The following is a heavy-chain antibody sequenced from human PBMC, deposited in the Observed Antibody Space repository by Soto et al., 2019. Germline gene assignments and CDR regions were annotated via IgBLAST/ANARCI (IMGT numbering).Heavy chain of an antibody. CDR3: ARRGYSSSWYYYYSYGMDV. CDR1: GYTFTSYD. Sequence: QVQLVQSGAEVKKPGASVKVSCKASGYTFTSYDINWVRQATGQGLEWMGWMNPNSGNTGYAQKFQGRVTMTRNTSISTAYMELSSLRSEDTAVHYCARRGYSSSWYYYYSYGMDVWGQGTTVTVSS. J-gene: IGHJ6*02. V-gene: IGHV1-8*01. D-gene: IGHD6-13*01. CDR2: MNPNSGNT.